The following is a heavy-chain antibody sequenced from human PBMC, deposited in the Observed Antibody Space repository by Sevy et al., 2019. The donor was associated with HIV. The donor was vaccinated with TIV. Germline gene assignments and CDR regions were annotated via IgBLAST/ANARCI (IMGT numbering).Heavy chain of an antibody. CDR3: AREKTSNYDFWSGYYPPSYYFDY. CDR2: IKQDGSEK. D-gene: IGHD3-3*01. V-gene: IGHV3-7*01. Sequence: GGPLRLSCAASGFTFSSYWMSWVRQAPGKGLEWVANIKQDGSEKYYVDSVKGRFTISRDNAKNSLYLQMNSLRAEDTAVYYCAREKTSNYDFWSGYYPPSYYFDYWGQGTLVTVSS. CDR1: GFTFSSYW. J-gene: IGHJ4*02.